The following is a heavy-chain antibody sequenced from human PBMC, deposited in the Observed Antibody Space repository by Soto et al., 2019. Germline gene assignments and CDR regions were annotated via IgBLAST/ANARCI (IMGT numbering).Heavy chain of an antibody. J-gene: IGHJ4*02. V-gene: IGHV1-69*06. D-gene: IGHD3-22*01. Sequence: SVKVSCKASGGTFSSYAISWVQQAPGQGLEWMGGIIPIFGTANYAQKFQGRVTITADKSTSTAYMELSSLRSEDTAVYYCAREAMIDHKIDYWGQGTLVTVSS. CDR1: GGTFSSYA. CDR3: AREAMIDHKIDY. CDR2: IIPIFGTA.